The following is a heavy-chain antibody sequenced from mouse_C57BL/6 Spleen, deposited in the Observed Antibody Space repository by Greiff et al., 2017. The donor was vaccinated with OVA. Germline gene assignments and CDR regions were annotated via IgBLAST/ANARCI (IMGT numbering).Heavy chain of an antibody. D-gene: IGHD1-1*01. CDR3: ARPLYGSSYWYFDV. CDR1: GYTFTSYW. J-gene: IGHJ1*03. V-gene: IGHV1-52*01. Sequence: QVQLKQPGAELVRPGSSVKLSCKASGYTFTSYWMHWVKQRPIPGLEWIGNIDPSDSETHYNQKFKDKATLTVDKSSSTAYMQLSSLTSEDSAVYYCARPLYGSSYWYFDVWGTGTTVTVSS. CDR2: IDPSDSET.